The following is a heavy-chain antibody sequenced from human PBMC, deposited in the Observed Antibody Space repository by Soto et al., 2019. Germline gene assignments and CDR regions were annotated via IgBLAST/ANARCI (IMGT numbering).Heavy chain of an antibody. CDR2: ISADGSST. Sequence: GGSLRLSCAASGYTFSSQWMYWIRQVPGKGLVWVSCISADGSSTRYADFVQGRFTISRDNAENTLYLQMNSLRAEDTAVYYCVRGAPFDYWGQGTLVTVSS. CDR1: GYTFSSQW. V-gene: IGHV3-74*01. CDR3: VRGAPFDY. J-gene: IGHJ4*02.